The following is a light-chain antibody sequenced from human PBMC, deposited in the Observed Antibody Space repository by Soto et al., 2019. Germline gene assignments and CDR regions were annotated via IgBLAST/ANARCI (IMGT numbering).Light chain of an antibody. J-gene: IGKJ1*01. Sequence: EIVMTQSPATLSVSTRERATLSCRASQRVSSNLAWYQQKPGQAPSLLIYGASTRATGIPARLRGSGSGKEFALSIRSLQSEDFAVSYCQHYNNWPRTFVQGTKVDSK. CDR3: QHYNNWPRT. CDR2: GAS. CDR1: QRVSSN. V-gene: IGKV3D-15*01.